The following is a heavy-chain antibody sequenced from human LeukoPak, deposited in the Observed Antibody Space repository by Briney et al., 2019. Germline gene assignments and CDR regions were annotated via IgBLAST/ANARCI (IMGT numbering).Heavy chain of an antibody. V-gene: IGHV3-33*06. Sequence: GRSLRLSCAASGFTFSSYGMHWVRQAPGKGLEWVAVIWYDGSNKYYADSVKGRFTISRDNSKNTLYLQMNSLRAEDTAVYYCAKRPPGIAAAGTLYYWGQGTLVTVSS. CDR3: AKRPPGIAAAGTLYY. CDR2: IWYDGSNK. J-gene: IGHJ4*02. D-gene: IGHD6-13*01. CDR1: GFTFSSYG.